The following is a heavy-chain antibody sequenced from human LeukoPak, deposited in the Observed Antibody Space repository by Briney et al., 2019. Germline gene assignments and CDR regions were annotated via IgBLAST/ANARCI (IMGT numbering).Heavy chain of an antibody. V-gene: IGHV3-23*01. CDR2: ISGSGGST. Sequence: GGSLRLSCAASGFTFSSYAMSWVRQAPGKGLEWVSAISGSGGSTYYADSVKGRFTISRDNSKNTLYLQMNSLRAEDTAVYYCARAPYDILTGYFLFDSWGQGTLITVSS. CDR3: ARAPYDILTGYFLFDS. CDR1: GFTFSSYA. J-gene: IGHJ4*02. D-gene: IGHD3-9*01.